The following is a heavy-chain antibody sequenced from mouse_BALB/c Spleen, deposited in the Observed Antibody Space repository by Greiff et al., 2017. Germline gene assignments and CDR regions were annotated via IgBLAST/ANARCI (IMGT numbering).Heavy chain of an antibody. Sequence: VQLVESGPGLVAPSQSLSITCTVSGFSLTSYGVHWVRQPPGKGLEWLGVIWAGGSTNYNSALMSRLSISKDNSKSQVFLKMNSLQTDDTAMYYCARENSGSHWYFDVWGAGTTVTVSS. V-gene: IGHV2-9*02. D-gene: IGHD4-1*01. CDR1: GFSLTSYG. CDR3: ARENSGSHWYFDV. CDR2: IWAGGST. J-gene: IGHJ1*01.